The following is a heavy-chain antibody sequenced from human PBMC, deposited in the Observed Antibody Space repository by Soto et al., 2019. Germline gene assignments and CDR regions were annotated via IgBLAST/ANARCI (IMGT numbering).Heavy chain of an antibody. CDR2: ISYDGSNK. CDR3: AKDRYGVIVATIRRLGPFDA. D-gene: IGHD5-12*01. V-gene: IGHV3-30*18. J-gene: IGHJ5*02. CDR1: GFTLSSDG. Sequence: GPLCVPCGASGFTLSSDGMAWVRHAPAKGLELVAVISYDGSNKYYADSVKGRFTISRDNSKKTLYLQMNSLRAGERAVYYCAKDRYGVIVATIRRLGPFDAWGQGTLVT.